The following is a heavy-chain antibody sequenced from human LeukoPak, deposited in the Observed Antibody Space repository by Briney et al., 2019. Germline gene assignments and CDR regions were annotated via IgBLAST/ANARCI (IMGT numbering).Heavy chain of an antibody. CDR2: MNPNSGNT. CDR3: ARGPSLGMVRGVIIAGYYCIDV. V-gene: IGHV1-8*01. J-gene: IGHJ6*02. D-gene: IGHD3-10*01. Sequence: ASVKVSCKASGYTFTSYDINWVRQATGQGLEWMGWMNPNSGNTDYAQKFQGRVTMTSNTSISTAYMELSSLRSEDTAAYYCARGPSLGMVRGVIIAGYYCIDVWGQGTAVTVSS. CDR1: GYTFTSYD.